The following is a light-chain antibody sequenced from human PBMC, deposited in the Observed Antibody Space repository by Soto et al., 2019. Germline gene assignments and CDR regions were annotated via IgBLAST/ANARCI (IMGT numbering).Light chain of an antibody. CDR1: QSLRHSNGYNY. J-gene: IGKJ4*01. V-gene: IGKV2-28*01. CDR2: LGS. Sequence: DIVMTQSPLSLPVNPGEPASISCRSSQSLRHSNGYNYLDWYLQKPGQSPQLLIYLGSNRASGVPDRFSGSGSGTDFTLEISRVEAEDVGVYYCQQYYSAPLTFGGGTKVEI. CDR3: QQYYSAPLT.